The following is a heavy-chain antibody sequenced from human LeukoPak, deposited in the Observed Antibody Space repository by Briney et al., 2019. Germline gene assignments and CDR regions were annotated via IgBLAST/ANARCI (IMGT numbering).Heavy chain of an antibody. J-gene: IGHJ4*02. V-gene: IGHV3-53*01. D-gene: IGHD2-15*01. CDR3: ARDLNSGGSF. Sequence: PGGSLRLSCAASGFTFSSYSMNWVRQAPGKGLEWVSVIHSGGNTYYADSVKGRFTISRDNSKNTLYLQMNSLRAEDTAVYYCARDLNSGGSFWGQGTLVTVSS. CDR1: GFTFSSYS. CDR2: IHSGGNT.